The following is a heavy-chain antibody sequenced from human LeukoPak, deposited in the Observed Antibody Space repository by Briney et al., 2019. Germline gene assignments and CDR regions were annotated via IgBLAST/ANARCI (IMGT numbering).Heavy chain of an antibody. Sequence: GASVKVSCKASGYTFTRFYMHWVRQAPGQGLEWMGIINPSGGSTRYAQKFQGRVTMTRDTSTSTVYMELSSLRSEDTAVYYCARVESPTYYYDRSGYYYQYFQHWGQGTLVTVSS. CDR2: INPSGGST. V-gene: IGHV1-46*01. D-gene: IGHD3-22*01. CDR3: ARVESPTYYYDRSGYYYQYFQH. J-gene: IGHJ1*01. CDR1: GYTFTRFY.